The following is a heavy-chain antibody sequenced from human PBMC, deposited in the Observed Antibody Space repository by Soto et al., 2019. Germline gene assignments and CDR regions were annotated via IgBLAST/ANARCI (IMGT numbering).Heavy chain of an antibody. J-gene: IGHJ5*02. CDR3: AMSYNWNDPPWFNP. D-gene: IGHD1-20*01. V-gene: IGHV1-46*01. CDR2: INPSGGST. CDR1: GYTFTSYY. Sequence: ASVKVSCKASGYTFTSYYMHWVRQAPGQGLEWMGIINPSGGSTSYAQKFQGRVTMTRDTSTSTVYMELSSLRSEDTAVYYCAMSYNWNDPPWFNPLGQGTLVTV.